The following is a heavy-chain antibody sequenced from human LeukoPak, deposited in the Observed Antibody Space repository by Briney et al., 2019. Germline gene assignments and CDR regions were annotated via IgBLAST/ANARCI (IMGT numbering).Heavy chain of an antibody. CDR2: IYYSGST. D-gene: IGHD5-12*01. V-gene: IGHV4-59*08. CDR1: GGSISSYY. CDR3: ARTPALGGYDLGYFDY. J-gene: IGHJ4*02. Sequence: SETLSLTCTVSGGSISSYYWSWIRQPPGKGLEWIGYIYYSGSTNYNPSLKSRVTISVGTSKNQFSLKLSSVTAADTAVYYCARTPALGGYDLGYFDYWGQGTLVTVSS.